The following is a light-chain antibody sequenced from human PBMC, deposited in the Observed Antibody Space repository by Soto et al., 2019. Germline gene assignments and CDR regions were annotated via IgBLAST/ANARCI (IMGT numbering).Light chain of an antibody. J-gene: IGKJ2*01. Sequence: EIVMTQSPATLSVSPGERATLSCRASQSVSSNLAWYQQKPGQAPRLLIYGASTRATGIPARFSGSGSGTEFTLTISSLQSGDFAVYYCQQYNNWPPYTFGQGTKLEIK. CDR1: QSVSSN. V-gene: IGKV3-15*01. CDR2: GAS. CDR3: QQYNNWPPYT.